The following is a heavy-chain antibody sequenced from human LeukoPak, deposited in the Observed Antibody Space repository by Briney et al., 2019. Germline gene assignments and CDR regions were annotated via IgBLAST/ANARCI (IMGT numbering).Heavy chain of an antibody. D-gene: IGHD3-22*01. CDR2: ISWNSGSI. Sequence: GGSLRLSCAASGFTFDDYAMHWVRQAPGKGLEWVSGISWNSGSIGYADSVKGRFTISRDNAKNSLYLQMNRLRAEGMALYYCAKGSSGYYSSIFQHWGQGTLVTVSS. CDR1: GFTFDDYA. V-gene: IGHV3-9*03. CDR3: AKGSSGYYSSIFQH. J-gene: IGHJ1*01.